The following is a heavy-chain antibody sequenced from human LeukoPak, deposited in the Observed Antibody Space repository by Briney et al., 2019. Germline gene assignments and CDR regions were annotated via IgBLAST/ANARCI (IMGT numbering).Heavy chain of an antibody. CDR2: ISSSSSYI. D-gene: IGHD6-19*01. V-gene: IGHV3-21*04. Sequence: PGGSLRLSCAASGFTFSSYSMNWVRQAPGKGLEWVSSISSSSSYIYYADSVKGRFTISRDNAKNSLYLQMNSLRSDDTAVYYCARKDSSGWYYWGQGTLVTVSS. CDR3: ARKDSSGWYY. J-gene: IGHJ4*02. CDR1: GFTFSSYS.